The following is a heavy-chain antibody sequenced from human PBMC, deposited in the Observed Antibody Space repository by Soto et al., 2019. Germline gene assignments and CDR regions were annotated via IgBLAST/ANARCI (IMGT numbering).Heavy chain of an antibody. D-gene: IGHD6-6*01. CDR3: ARGSSIAGLYYGMDV. J-gene: IGHJ6*02. CDR1: GGSISSGGYY. Sequence: PSETLSLTCTVSGGSISSGGYYWTWIRQHPGKGLEWIGYNYYSGITYYNPSLKSRVTISLETSKNQFSLKLSSVTAAETAVYYCARGSSIAGLYYGMDVWGQGTTVTVSS. CDR2: NYYSGIT. V-gene: IGHV4-31*03.